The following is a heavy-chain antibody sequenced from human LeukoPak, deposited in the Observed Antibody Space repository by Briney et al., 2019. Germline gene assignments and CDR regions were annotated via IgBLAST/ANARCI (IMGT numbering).Heavy chain of an antibody. CDR2: IYYSGST. CDR3: ARGVYDFWSGNAFDY. J-gene: IGHJ4*02. V-gene: IGHV4-31*03. D-gene: IGHD3-3*01. CDR1: GGSISSGGYY. Sequence: SQTLSLTCTVSGGSISSGGYYWSWIRQHPGKGLEWIGYIYYSGSTYYNPSLKSRVTISVDTSKNQFSLKLSSVTAADTAVYYCARGVYDFWSGNAFDYWGQGTLVTVSS.